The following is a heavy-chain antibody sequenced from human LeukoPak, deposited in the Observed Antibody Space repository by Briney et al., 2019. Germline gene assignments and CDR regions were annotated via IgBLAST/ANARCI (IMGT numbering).Heavy chain of an antibody. Sequence: GESLKISCKGSGYSFTSYWIGWVRQMPGKGLEWMGIIYPGDSDTRYSPSFQGQVTISADKSISTAYLQWSSLKASDTAMYCCARGPSYDSSGYYFDYWGQGTLVTVSS. J-gene: IGHJ4*02. CDR3: ARGPSYDSSGYYFDY. CDR1: GYSFTSYW. V-gene: IGHV5-51*01. CDR2: IYPGDSDT. D-gene: IGHD3-22*01.